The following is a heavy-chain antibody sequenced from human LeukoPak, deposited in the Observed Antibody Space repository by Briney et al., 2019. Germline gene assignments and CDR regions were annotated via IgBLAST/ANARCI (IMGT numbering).Heavy chain of an antibody. CDR1: GGTFSSYA. Sequence: GASVKVSCKASGGTFSSYATSWVRQAPGQGLEWMGGIIPIFGTANYAQKFQGRVTITTDESTSTAYMELSSLRSEDTAVYYCARGSYYYGSGWAAFDIWGQGTMVTVFS. J-gene: IGHJ3*02. CDR3: ARGSYYYGSGWAAFDI. CDR2: IIPIFGTA. D-gene: IGHD3-10*01. V-gene: IGHV1-69*05.